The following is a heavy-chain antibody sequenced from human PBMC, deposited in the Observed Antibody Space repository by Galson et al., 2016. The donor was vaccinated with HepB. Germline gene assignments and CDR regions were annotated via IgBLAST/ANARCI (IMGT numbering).Heavy chain of an antibody. CDR1: GFTFSSFA. Sequence: SLRLSCAASGFTFSSFAMRWVRQAPGKGLEWVAFISHDGANTYYADSVKGRFTISRDNSDNTHYLTMNSLSPDDTAIFYCARRDSSKWLYYYYNYMDVWGKGTTVIVSS. CDR3: ARRDSSKWLYYYYNYMDV. J-gene: IGHJ6*03. V-gene: IGHV3-30-3*01. D-gene: IGHD3-22*01. CDR2: ISHDGANT.